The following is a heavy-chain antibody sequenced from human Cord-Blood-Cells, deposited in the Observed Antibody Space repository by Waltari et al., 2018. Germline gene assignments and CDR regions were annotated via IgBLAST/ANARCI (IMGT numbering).Heavy chain of an antibody. D-gene: IGHD3-3*01. CDR1: GGSISSSSYY. CDR3: ARLSRDFWSGYPDY. V-gene: IGHV4-39*01. CDR2: IYYSGST. J-gene: IGHJ4*02. Sequence: QLQLQESGPGLVKPSETLSLTCTVSGGSISSSSYYWGWIRQPPGKGLEWIGSIYYSGSTYNNPSLKSRVTISVDTSKNQFSLKLSSVTAADTAVYYCARLSRDFWSGYPDYWGQGTLVTVSS.